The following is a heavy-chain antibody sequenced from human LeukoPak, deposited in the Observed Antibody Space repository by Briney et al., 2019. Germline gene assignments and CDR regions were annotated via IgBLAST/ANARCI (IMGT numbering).Heavy chain of an antibody. CDR2: IYYSAST. D-gene: IGHD3-10*01. V-gene: IGHV4-31*03. J-gene: IGHJ4*02. Sequence: SETLSLTCTVSGVSISSGTYYWSWIRQHPGKGLEWIGYIYYSASTYYNPSLGSRVTISLEASENQFSLKLSSVTAADTAMYYCARAPYGSGSYYYPYWGQGTLVTVSS. CDR1: GVSISSGTYY. CDR3: ARAPYGSGSYYYPY.